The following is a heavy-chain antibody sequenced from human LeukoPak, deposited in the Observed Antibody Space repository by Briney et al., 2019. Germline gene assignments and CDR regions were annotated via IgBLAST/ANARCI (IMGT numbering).Heavy chain of an antibody. Sequence: SETLSLTCAVYGGSFSGYYWSWIRQPPGKGLEWIGEINHSGSTNYNPSLKSRVTISVDTSKNQFSLKLSSVTAADTAVYYCAREVVVPQNSVYSRSWYGYIDYWGQGTLVTVSS. CDR3: AREVVVPQNSVYSRSWYGYIDY. CDR1: GGSFSGYY. V-gene: IGHV4-34*01. J-gene: IGHJ4*02. CDR2: INHSGST. D-gene: IGHD6-13*01.